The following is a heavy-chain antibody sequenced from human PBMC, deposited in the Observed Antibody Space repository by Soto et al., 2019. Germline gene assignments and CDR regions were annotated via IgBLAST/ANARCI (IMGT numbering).Heavy chain of an antibody. CDR2: IIPMFGTA. CDR3: ARCSGSYFEGWFDP. J-gene: IGHJ5*02. V-gene: IGHV1-69*01. D-gene: IGHD1-26*01. CDR1: GGTFNTFA. Sequence: QVQLVQSGAEVKKPGSSVKVSCLASGGTFNTFAISWVRQAPGQGLEYMGGIIPMFGTAHYAQNIQGRATITADESTRTVYMDLSSLRSEDTAVYYCARCSGSYFEGWFDPWGQGTLVTVSS.